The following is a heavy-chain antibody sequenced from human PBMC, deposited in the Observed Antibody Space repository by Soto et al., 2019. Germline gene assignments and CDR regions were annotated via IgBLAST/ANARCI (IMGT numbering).Heavy chain of an antibody. D-gene: IGHD2-2*01. J-gene: IGHJ5*02. CDR1: GGSISSGGYY. Sequence: QVQLQESGPGLVKPSQTLSLTCTVSGGSISSGGYYWSWIRQHPGKGLEWIGYIYYSGSTYYNPSLKSRVTISVDTSKNQFSLKLSSVTAADTAVYYCARSFVVVPAATWFDPWGQGTLVTVSS. CDR2: IYYSGST. V-gene: IGHV4-31*03. CDR3: ARSFVVVPAATWFDP.